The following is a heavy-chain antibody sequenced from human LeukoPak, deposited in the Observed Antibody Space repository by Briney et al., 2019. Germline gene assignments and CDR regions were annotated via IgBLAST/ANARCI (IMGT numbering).Heavy chain of an antibody. CDR1: GFTFSTSD. Sequence: GGSLRLSCATSGFTFSTSDMNWVRQTPGKGLEWVSSISSGSRYIYYADSVKGRFTSSRDNAGNSLFLQMNSLRAEDTAVYYCARMVSHVGIIRGGWFDPWGQGTLVTVSS. CDR3: ARMVSHVGIIRGGWFDP. V-gene: IGHV3-21*06. D-gene: IGHD2-8*01. J-gene: IGHJ5*02. CDR2: ISSGSRYI.